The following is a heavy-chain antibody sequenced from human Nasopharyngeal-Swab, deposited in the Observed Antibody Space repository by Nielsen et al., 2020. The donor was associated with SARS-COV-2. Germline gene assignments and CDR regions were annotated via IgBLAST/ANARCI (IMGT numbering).Heavy chain of an antibody. D-gene: IGHD3-16*02. CDR2: IKQDGSEK. CDR3: ARQGVFVPAYFHQYYMDV. J-gene: IGHJ6*03. CDR1: GFSFSTYW. Sequence: GGSLRLSCAASGFSFSTYWMTWVRQAPRKGLEWVANIKQDGSEKYYVDSVKGRFTVSRDNPKNLLYLQVNSLRAEDTAVYYCARQGVFVPAYFHQYYMDVWGKGTTVTVSS. V-gene: IGHV3-7*03.